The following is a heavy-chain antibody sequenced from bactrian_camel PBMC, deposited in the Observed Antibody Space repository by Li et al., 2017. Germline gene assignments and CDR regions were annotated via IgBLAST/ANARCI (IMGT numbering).Heavy chain of an antibody. J-gene: IGHJ4*01. V-gene: IGHV3S63*01. CDR3: TASDSPILCAYNY. CDR1: GATWDRS. CDR2: IDTGDGST. Sequence: HVQLVESGGGSVQAGGDLKLSCTTSGATWDRSMAWFRQAPGKEREGVAAIDTGDGSTYYLNSVEGRFTISQDNAENVLYLQMNSLEPEDSGMYYCTASDSPILCAYNYWGQGTQVTVS.